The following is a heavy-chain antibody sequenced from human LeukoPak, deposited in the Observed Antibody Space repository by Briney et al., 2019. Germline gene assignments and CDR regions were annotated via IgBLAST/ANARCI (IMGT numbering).Heavy chain of an antibody. D-gene: IGHD5-18*01. Sequence: GGSLRLSCAASGFTFSNYGMHWVRQAPGKGLEWVAFIRYDGSNKYYADSVKGRFTISRDNSKNTLYLQMNSLRAEDTAVYYCAKALGYSYGQNDYWGQGTLVTVSS. CDR2: IRYDGSNK. V-gene: IGHV3-30*02. J-gene: IGHJ4*02. CDR3: AKALGYSYGQNDY. CDR1: GFTFSNYG.